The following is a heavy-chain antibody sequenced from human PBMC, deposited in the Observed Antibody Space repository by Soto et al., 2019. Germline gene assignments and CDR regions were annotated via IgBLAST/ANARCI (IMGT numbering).Heavy chain of an antibody. Sequence: PEESLRVPCAASAFTFSSYWMHLFRQAPGKGLVWVSRINSDGSSTSYADSVKGRFTISRDNAKNTLYLQMNSLRPGDTAVYYCARVDCSAGRRHDLGYWGQGP. D-gene: IGHD2-15*01. CDR3: ARVDCSAGRRHDLGY. J-gene: IGHJ4*02. CDR2: INSDGSST. CDR1: AFTFSSYW. V-gene: IGHV3-74*01.